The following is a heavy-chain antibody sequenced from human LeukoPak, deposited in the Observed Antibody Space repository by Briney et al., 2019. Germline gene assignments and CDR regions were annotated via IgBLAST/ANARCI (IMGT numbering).Heavy chain of an antibody. J-gene: IGHJ4*02. CDR1: GFTFSSYA. CDR3: AKGRGLERPLFDY. CDR2: ISGSGGST. D-gene: IGHD1-1*01. V-gene: IGHV3-23*01. Sequence: SGGSLRLSCAASGFTFSSYAMSWVRQAPGKGLEWVSAISGSGGSTYYADSVKGRFTISRDNSKNTLYLQTNSLRAEDTAVYYCAKGRGLERPLFDYWGQGTLVTVSS.